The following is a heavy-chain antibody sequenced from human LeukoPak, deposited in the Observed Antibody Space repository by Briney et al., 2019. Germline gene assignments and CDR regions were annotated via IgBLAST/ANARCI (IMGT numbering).Heavy chain of an antibody. J-gene: IGHJ4*02. V-gene: IGHV3-7*01. Sequence: GGSLRLSCAASGFTFSSYWMSWVRQAPGKGLEWVANIKQDGSEKYYVDSVKGRFTISRDSAKNSLYLQMNSLRAEDTAVYYCARVVDIVATIWFDYWGQGTLVTVSS. CDR1: GFTFSSYW. D-gene: IGHD5-12*01. CDR3: ARVVDIVATIWFDY. CDR2: IKQDGSEK.